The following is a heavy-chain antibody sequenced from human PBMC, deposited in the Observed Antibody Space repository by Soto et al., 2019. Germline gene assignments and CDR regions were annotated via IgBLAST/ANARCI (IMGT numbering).Heavy chain of an antibody. J-gene: IGHJ6*02. Sequence: SETMSLTSTVSGGTIRSHYWSWIRQPPGKGLKWIGYIYYSGSTNYNPSLKSRVTISVDTSKNQFSLKLSSVTAADTAVYYCARGELELTYYYYGMDVWGQGTTVTGSS. CDR3: ARGELELTYYYYGMDV. V-gene: IGHV4-59*11. CDR1: GGTIRSHY. CDR2: IYYSGST. D-gene: IGHD1-1*01.